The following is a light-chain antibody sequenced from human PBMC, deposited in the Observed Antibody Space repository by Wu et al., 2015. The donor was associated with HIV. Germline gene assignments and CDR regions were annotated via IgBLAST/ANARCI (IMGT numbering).Light chain of an antibody. Sequence: EIVLTQSPATQSLSPGERVTLSCRASQSVGSSLAWYQQKPGRAPRLLIFDASDRATGIPARFSGSGSGTDFTLTISSLEPEDFAVYYCLQRSKWPWTFGQGTKVEIK. V-gene: IGKV3-11*01. CDR2: DAS. CDR1: QSVGSS. J-gene: IGKJ1*01. CDR3: LQRSKWPWT.